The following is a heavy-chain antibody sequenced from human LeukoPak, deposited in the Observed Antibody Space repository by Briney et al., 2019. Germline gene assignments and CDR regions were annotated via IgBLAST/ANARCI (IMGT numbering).Heavy chain of an antibody. V-gene: IGHV4-39*07. CDR1: GGSISSSSYY. CDR2: INHSGST. D-gene: IGHD3-10*01. J-gene: IGHJ5*02. Sequence: SETLSLTCTVSGGSISSSSYYWGWIRQPPGKGLEWIGEINHSGSTNYNPSLKSRVTISVDTSKNQFSLKLSSVTAADTAVYYCARDSGPWGVFDPWGQGTLVTVSS. CDR3: ARDSGPWGVFDP.